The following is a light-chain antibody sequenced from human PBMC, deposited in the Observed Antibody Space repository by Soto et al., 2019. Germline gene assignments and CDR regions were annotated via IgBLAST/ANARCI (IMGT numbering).Light chain of an antibody. Sequence: IQMTQSPSSLSASVGDRVTITCQATQDIRKYLNWYQQKPGKAPKLLIYDASSLETGVPDRFSGSGAGTDFTLTISRVEAEDVGVYYCMQATQSHWTFGQGTKVDIK. J-gene: IGKJ1*01. CDR3: MQATQSHWT. CDR2: DAS. CDR1: QDIRKY. V-gene: IGKV1-33*01.